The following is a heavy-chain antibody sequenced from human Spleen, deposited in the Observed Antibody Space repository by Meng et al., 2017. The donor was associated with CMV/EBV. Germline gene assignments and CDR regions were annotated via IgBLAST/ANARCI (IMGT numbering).Heavy chain of an antibody. V-gene: IGHV3-21*01. D-gene: IGHD2-2*01. Sequence: GGSLRLSCAASGFTFDNYGMSWVRQAPGKGLEWVSSISSSSSYIYYADSVKGRFTISRDNAKNSLYLQMNSLRAEDTAVYYCARDTTKRYCSSTSCYPIDPGADYYYYGMDVWGQGTTVTVSS. J-gene: IGHJ6*02. CDR3: ARDTTKRYCSSTSCYPIDPGADYYYYGMDV. CDR2: ISSSSSYI. CDR1: GFTFDNYG.